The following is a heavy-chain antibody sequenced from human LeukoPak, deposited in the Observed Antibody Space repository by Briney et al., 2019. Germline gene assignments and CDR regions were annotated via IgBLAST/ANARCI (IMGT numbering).Heavy chain of an antibody. J-gene: IGHJ5*02. V-gene: IGHV4-4*02. D-gene: IGHD1-26*01. CDR2: IYHSGST. Sequence: SETLSLTCAVSGGSISSSNWWSWVRQPPGKGLEWIGEIYHSGSTNYNLSLKSRVTISVDKSKNQFSLKLSSVTAADTAVYYCARAGAGATLNWFDPWGQGTLVTVSS. CDR1: GGSISSSNW. CDR3: ARAGAGATLNWFDP.